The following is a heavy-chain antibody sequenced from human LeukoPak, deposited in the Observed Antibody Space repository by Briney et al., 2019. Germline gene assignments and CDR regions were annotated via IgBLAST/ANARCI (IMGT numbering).Heavy chain of an antibody. Sequence: GGSLRLSCAASGFTFSSYGMHWVRQAPGKGLEWVAVIWYDGSNKYYADSVKGRVTISRGNAKNSLYLQMNTLRAEDTAVYYCARDPPGSGSLLHFEYWGQGTVVTVSS. V-gene: IGHV3-33*01. J-gene: IGHJ4*02. D-gene: IGHD2-15*01. CDR2: IWYDGSNK. CDR1: GFTFSSYG. CDR3: ARDPPGSGSLLHFEY.